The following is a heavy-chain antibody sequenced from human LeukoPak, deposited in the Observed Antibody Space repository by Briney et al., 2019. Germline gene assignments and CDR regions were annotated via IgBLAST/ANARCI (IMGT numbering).Heavy chain of an antibody. CDR2: ISGSGGST. CDR3: AKGARGYSYGYYSMDV. V-gene: IGHV3-23*01. Sequence: GGSLRLSCAASGFTFSSYAMSWVRQAPGKGLEWVSAISGSGGSTYYADSVKGRFTISRDNSKNTLYLQMNSLRAEDTAVYYCAKGARGYSYGYYSMDVWGQGTTVTVSS. D-gene: IGHD5-18*01. J-gene: IGHJ6*02. CDR1: GFTFSSYA.